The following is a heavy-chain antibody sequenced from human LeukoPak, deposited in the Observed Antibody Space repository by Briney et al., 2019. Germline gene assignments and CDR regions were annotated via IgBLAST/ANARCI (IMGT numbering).Heavy chain of an antibody. CDR3: ARDRGGSYSAIDY. CDR1: GFTFSSYS. CDR2: ISSYSITI. J-gene: IGHJ4*02. V-gene: IGHV3-48*04. Sequence: GGSLRLSCAASGFTFSSYSLNWVRQAPGKGLEWGSFISSYSITIYYADSVKGRFTISRDNDEKSLYLQMNSLRAEDTAVYYCARDRGGSYSAIDYWGQGTLVTVSS. D-gene: IGHD2-15*01.